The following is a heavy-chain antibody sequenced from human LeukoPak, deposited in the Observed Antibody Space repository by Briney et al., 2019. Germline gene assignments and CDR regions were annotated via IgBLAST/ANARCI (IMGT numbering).Heavy chain of an antibody. CDR3: AELGITMIGGV. J-gene: IGHJ6*04. Sequence: GGSLRLSCAASGFTFSSYSMNWVRQAPGKGLEWVAVISYDGSNKYYADSVKGRFTISRDNAKNSLYLQMNSLRAEDTAVYYCAELGITMIGGVWGKGTTVTISS. CDR2: ISYDGSNK. D-gene: IGHD3-10*02. CDR1: GFTFSSYS. V-gene: IGHV3-30*18.